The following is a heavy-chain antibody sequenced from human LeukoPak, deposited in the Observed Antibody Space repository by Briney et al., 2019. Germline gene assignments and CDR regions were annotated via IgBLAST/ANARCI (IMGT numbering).Heavy chain of an antibody. CDR3: ARDYCTSTSCFDY. J-gene: IGHJ4*02. CDR1: GLTLSRHW. D-gene: IGHD2-2*01. V-gene: IGHV3-33*08. CDR2: IWYDGSKK. Sequence: GGSLRLSCAASGLTLSRHWMHWVRQAPGKGLEWVAVIWYDGSKKYYADSVKGRFTISRDNSKNTLYLQMSSLRTEDTAVYYCARDYCTSTSCFDYWGQGTLVTVSS.